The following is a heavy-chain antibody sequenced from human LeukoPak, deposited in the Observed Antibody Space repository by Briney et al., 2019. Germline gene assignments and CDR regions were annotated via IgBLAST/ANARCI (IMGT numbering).Heavy chain of an antibody. CDR2: SGSGGST. J-gene: IGHJ4*02. Sequence: GGSLRLSCAASGFTFGSYAMSWVRQAPGKGLGWVSASGSGGSTYYADSVKGRFTISRDNSKNTQYLQMNSLRAEDTAVYYCAKSSTVVTTYFDYWGQGTLVTVSS. CDR1: GFTFGSYA. D-gene: IGHD4-23*01. V-gene: IGHV3-23*01. CDR3: AKSSTVVTTYFDY.